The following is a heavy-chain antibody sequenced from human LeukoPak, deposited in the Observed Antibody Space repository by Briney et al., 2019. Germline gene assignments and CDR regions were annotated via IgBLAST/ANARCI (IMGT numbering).Heavy chain of an antibody. CDR2: ISYDGSNK. D-gene: IGHD6-19*01. CDR1: GFTFSSHG. CDR3: AKGPRIAVAGPNYH. V-gene: IGHV3-30*18. Sequence: GGSLRLSCAASGFTFSSHGMHWVRQAPGKGLEWVAVISYDGSNKYYADSVKGRFTISRDNSKNTLYLQMNSLRAEDTAVYYCAKGPRIAVAGPNYHWGQGTLVTVSS. J-gene: IGHJ5*02.